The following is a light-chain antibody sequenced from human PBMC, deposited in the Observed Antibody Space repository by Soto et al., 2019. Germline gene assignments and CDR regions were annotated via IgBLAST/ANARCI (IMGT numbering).Light chain of an antibody. V-gene: IGLV2-14*03. CDR2: DVN. CDR3: YSYTSSSTLV. J-gene: IGLJ1*01. Sequence: QSALTQPASVSGSPGQSIAISCTGTSSDVGGYNSVYWYQHHPGKAPKLIIYDVNYRPSGISDRFSGSKSGNTASLTISGLQAEDEADYYCYSYTSSSTLVFGTGTKLTVL. CDR1: SSDVGGYNS.